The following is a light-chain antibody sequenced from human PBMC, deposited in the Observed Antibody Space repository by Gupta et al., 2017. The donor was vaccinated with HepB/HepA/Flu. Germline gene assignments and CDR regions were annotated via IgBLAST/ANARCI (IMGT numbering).Light chain of an antibody. J-gene: IGKJ4*01. CDR2: WAS. V-gene: IGKV4-1*01. Sequence: DIVMSQSPASLHVSLGERATINCRYTHSGLSSSNHKNYLAWYQQKPGQPPKLLIYWASTRESGVPDRFSGSGSGTDFTLTISSLQAEDVAVYYCQQYYNTPFTIGGWTKVEIK. CDR1: HSGLSSSNHKNY. CDR3: QQYYNTPFT.